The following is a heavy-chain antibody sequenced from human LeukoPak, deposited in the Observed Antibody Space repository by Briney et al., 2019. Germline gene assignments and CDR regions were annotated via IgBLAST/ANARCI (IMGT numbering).Heavy chain of an antibody. CDR3: ARGGADVVAATGGVGY. CDR2: ISSSSSYI. D-gene: IGHD2-15*01. Sequence: PGGSLRLSCAASGLTFSSYSMNWVRQAPGKGLEWVSSISSSSSYIYYADSVKGRFTISRDNAKNSLYLQMNSLRAEDTAVYYCARGGADVVAATGGVGYWGQGTLVTVSS. J-gene: IGHJ4*02. V-gene: IGHV3-21*01. CDR1: GLTFSSYS.